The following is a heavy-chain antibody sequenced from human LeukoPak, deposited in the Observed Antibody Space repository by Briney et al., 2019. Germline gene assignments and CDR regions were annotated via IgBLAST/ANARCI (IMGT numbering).Heavy chain of an antibody. V-gene: IGHV5-51*01. CDR1: GYSFTSYW. CDR2: IYPGDSDT. CDR3: ARTRERIQTKGYCSGGSCYYYYYGMDV. J-gene: IGHJ6*02. Sequence: GESLKISCKGSGYSFTSYWIGWVRQMPGKGLEWMGIIYPGDSDTRYSPSFQGQVTISADKSISTAYLQWSSLKASDTAMYYCARTRERIQTKGYCSGGSCYYYYYGMDVWGQGTTVTVSS. D-gene: IGHD2-15*01.